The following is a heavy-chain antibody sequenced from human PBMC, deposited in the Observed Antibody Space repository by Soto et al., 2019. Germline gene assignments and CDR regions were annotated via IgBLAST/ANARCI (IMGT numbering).Heavy chain of an antibody. CDR3: AKAGPLWRGWTIYYGFDT. D-gene: IGHD3-10*01. CDR1: GFTFSSYA. CDR2: ISGSGGST. V-gene: IGHV3-23*01. J-gene: IGHJ5*02. Sequence: LRLSCAASGFTFSSYAMSWVRQAPGKGLEWVSAISGSGGSTYYADSVKGRFTISRDNSKNTLYLQMNGRSAEHTALYCCAKAGPLWRGWTIYYGFDTWGPGTL.